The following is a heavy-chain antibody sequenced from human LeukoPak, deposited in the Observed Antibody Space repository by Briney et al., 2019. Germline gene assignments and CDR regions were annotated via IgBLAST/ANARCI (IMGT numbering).Heavy chain of an antibody. CDR3: ARRGATIRGMDV. CDR2: TRNKANSYTT. Sequence: GGSLRLSCAASGFTFSDHYMDWVRQAPGKGLEWVGRTRNKANSYTTEYAASVKGRFTISRDDSKTSLYLQMNSLKTEDTAVYYCARRGATIRGMDVWGKGTTVTVSP. J-gene: IGHJ6*04. CDR1: GFTFSDHY. V-gene: IGHV3-72*01. D-gene: IGHD5-12*01.